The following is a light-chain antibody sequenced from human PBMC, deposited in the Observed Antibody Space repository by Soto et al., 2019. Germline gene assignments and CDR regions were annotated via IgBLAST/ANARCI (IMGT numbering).Light chain of an antibody. V-gene: IGKV3-20*01. CDR2: GSS. CDR3: QQYASSPPYT. Sequence: EVVLTQSPGTLSLSPGERATLSYRASESVCNNYLAWYQQKPGQAPRLLIFGSSDRAAGIPDRFSGSGSGTDFTLTISRLEPEDFAVYYCQQYASSPPYTFGQGTKLEIK. CDR1: ESVCNNY. J-gene: IGKJ2*01.